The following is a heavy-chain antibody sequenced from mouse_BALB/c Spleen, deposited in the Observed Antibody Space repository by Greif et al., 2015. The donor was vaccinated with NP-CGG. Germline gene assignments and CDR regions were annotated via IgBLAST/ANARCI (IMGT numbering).Heavy chain of an antibody. CDR2: ISSGGSYT. J-gene: IGHJ2*01. Sequence: EVMLVESGGGLVKPGGSLKLSCAASGFTFSSYAMSWVRQSPEKRLEWVAEISSGGSYTYYPDTVTGRFTISRDNAKNTLYLEMSSLRSEDTAMYYCARHTTGYFDYWGQGTTLTVSS. CDR3: ARHTTGYFDY. D-gene: IGHD1-1*01. CDR1: GFTFSSYA. V-gene: IGHV5-9-4*01.